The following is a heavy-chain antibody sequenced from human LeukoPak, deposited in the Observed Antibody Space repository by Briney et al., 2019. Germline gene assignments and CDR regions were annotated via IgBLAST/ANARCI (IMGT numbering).Heavy chain of an antibody. V-gene: IGHV4-34*01. CDR2: INHSGST. CDR1: GGSFSGYY. CDR3: VRVPPDYDILTGHYYYYMDV. D-gene: IGHD3-9*01. Sequence: SETLSLTCAVYGGSFSGYYWSWIRQPPGKGLEWIGEINHSGSTNYNPSLKSRVTISVDTSKNQFSLKLSSVTAADTAVYYCVRVPPDYDILTGHYYYYMDVWGKGTTVTVSS. J-gene: IGHJ6*03.